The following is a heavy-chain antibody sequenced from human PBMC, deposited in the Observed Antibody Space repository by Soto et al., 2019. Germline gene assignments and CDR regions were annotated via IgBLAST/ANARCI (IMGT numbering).Heavy chain of an antibody. Sequence: QVQLQESGPGLVKSSGTLSLTCAVSGASISSSNWWTWVRQPPGKGLEWLGEIYHSGTTNYNPSLKSRVTVSVDKSKDQFSLKRISVTAADTAVYYCARGSGDYNGWFDPWVQGTLVTVSS. J-gene: IGHJ5*02. V-gene: IGHV4-4*02. CDR2: IYHSGTT. D-gene: IGHD1-26*01. CDR1: GASISSSNW. CDR3: ARGSGDYNGWFDP.